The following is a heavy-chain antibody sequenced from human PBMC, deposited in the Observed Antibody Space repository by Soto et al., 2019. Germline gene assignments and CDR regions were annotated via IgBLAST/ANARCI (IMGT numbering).Heavy chain of an antibody. Sequence: EVQLVESGGGLVQPGGSLRLSCAASGFRFNIYSMNWVRQAPGKGLEWSAYITSDTNTIKYADSVKGRCTISRDNARNLVYLQMNSLRDEDTAVYYCARSVEGHFDYWGQGTVVTVSS. CDR1: GFRFNIYS. CDR3: ARSVEGHFDY. J-gene: IGHJ4*02. V-gene: IGHV3-48*02. D-gene: IGHD6-19*01. CDR2: ITSDTNTI.